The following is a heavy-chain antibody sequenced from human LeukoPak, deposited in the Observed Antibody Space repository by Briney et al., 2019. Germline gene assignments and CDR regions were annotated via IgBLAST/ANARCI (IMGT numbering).Heavy chain of an antibody. V-gene: IGHV1-2*02. Sequence: SVKLSCKASGYTFTDHYIHWVRQAPGQGLEWMGWINPNGGGTNYAQRFQGRVSMTRDTSISTAYMQLSRLRSDDTAVYYCASTLYSSGWYPDYWGQGTLVTVSS. CDR1: GYTFTDHY. CDR2: INPNGGGT. CDR3: ASTLYSSGWYPDY. D-gene: IGHD6-19*01. J-gene: IGHJ4*02.